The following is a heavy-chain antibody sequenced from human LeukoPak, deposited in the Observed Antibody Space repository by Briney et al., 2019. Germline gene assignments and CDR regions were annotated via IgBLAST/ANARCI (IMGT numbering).Heavy chain of an antibody. CDR1: GYTFNTYS. Sequence: ASVKVSCKASGYTFNTYSFSWVRQAPGQGLEWMGWISTYNGDTKYAQDYQDRVTMTTDASTSTAYMELRSLRSDDTAVYYCASDLDWVFDFWGQGTLVTVSS. CDR2: ISTYNGDT. CDR3: ASDLDWVFDF. V-gene: IGHV1-18*01. D-gene: IGHD3-9*01. J-gene: IGHJ4*02.